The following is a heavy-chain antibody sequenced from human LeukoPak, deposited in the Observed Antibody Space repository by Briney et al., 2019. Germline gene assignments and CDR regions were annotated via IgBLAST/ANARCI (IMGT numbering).Heavy chain of an antibody. V-gene: IGHV4-39*07. J-gene: IGHJ4*02. Sequence: KASETLSLTCTVSGGSISSSSYYWGWIRQPPGKGLEWIGSIYYSGSTYYNPSLKSRVTISVDTSKNQFSLKLSSVTAADTAVYYCARDEWELLGGDYWGQGTLVTVSS. CDR3: ARDEWELLGGDY. CDR2: IYYSGST. CDR1: GGSISSSSYY. D-gene: IGHD1-26*01.